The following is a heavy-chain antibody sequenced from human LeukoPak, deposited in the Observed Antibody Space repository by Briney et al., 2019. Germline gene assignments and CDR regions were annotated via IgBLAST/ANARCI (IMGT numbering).Heavy chain of an antibody. Sequence: GGSLRLSCAASGFTVSSNYMSWVRQAPGKGLEWVSVIYSGGSTYYADSVKGRFTISRDNSKNTLYLQMNSLRAEDTAVYYCARDFNYGGNSWFDYWGQGTLVTVSS. CDR2: IYSGGST. V-gene: IGHV3-53*05. CDR3: ARDFNYGGNSWFDY. CDR1: GFTVSSNY. J-gene: IGHJ4*02. D-gene: IGHD4-23*01.